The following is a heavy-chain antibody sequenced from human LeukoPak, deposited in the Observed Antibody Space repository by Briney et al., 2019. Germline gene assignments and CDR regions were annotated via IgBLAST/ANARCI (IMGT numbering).Heavy chain of an antibody. CDR3: AKDLSGSDLPEYFQH. CDR1: GFTFSSYA. V-gene: IGHV3-23*01. Sequence: GGSLRLSCAASGFTFSSYAMSWVRQAPGKGLEWVSAISGSGGSTCYADSVKGRFTISRDNSKNTLYLQMYSLRAEDTAVYYCAKDLSGSDLPEYFQHWGQGTLVTVSS. D-gene: IGHD1-26*01. J-gene: IGHJ1*01. CDR2: ISGSGGST.